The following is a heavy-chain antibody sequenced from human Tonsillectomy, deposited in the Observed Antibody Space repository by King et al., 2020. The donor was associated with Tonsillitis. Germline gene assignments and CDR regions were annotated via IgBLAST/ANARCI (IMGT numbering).Heavy chain of an antibody. Sequence: VQLVQSGAEVKKPGASVKVSCKASGYTFTSYGISWVRQAPGQGLEWMGWISAYNGNTNYAQKLQGRVTMTTDTSTSTAYMELRSLRSDDTAVYYCARVVVVPAAMVGQHYYYYYMDVWGKGTTVTVSS. D-gene: IGHD2-2*01. CDR2: ISAYNGNT. J-gene: IGHJ6*03. V-gene: IGHV1-18*01. CDR3: ARVVVVPAAMVGQHYYYYYMDV. CDR1: GYTFTSYG.